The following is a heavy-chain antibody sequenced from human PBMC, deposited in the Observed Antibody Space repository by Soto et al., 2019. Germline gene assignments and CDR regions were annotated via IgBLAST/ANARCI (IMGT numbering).Heavy chain of an antibody. D-gene: IGHD3-3*01. V-gene: IGHV4-59*01. CDR1: GGSISNYY. Sequence: PPETLSLTCSVSGGSISNYYWSWIRQPPGKGLEWIGYVYYSGSTNYNPSLKSRVTISVDTSKKQFSLKLSSVTAADTAVYYCASYNFGVFFDYWGQGTLVTVSS. CDR3: ASYNFGVFFDY. CDR2: VYYSGST. J-gene: IGHJ4*02.